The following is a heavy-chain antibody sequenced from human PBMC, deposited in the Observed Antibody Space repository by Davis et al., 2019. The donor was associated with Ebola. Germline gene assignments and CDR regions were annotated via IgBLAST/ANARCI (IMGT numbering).Heavy chain of an antibody. J-gene: IGHJ2*01. CDR2: IGSSSSII. CDR3: VRDPALVVTGGGWFFGL. CDR1: GFTFSGYS. V-gene: IGHV3-48*04. D-gene: IGHD2-21*02. Sequence: GGSLRLSCAASGFTFSGYSMNWVRQAPGKGLEWVSYIGSSSSIIYYADSVKGRFTISRDNAKNSLYLQMNSLRVEDTAVYYCVRDPALVVTGGGWFFGLWGRGTLVTVSS.